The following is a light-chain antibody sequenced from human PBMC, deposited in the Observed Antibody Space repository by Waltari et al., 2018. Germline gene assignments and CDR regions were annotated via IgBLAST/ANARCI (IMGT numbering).Light chain of an antibody. V-gene: IGLV1-40*01. CDR3: QSYDSSLSGVI. Sequence: QSVLTQPPSVSGAPGQRITISCTGTSSNLGAGYDVHCYLQLPGTAPKLLILGNNNRPSGVPDRFSASKSDTSASLAITGLQAEDEADYYCQSYDSSLSGVIFGGGTKLTVL. J-gene: IGLJ2*01. CDR1: SSNLGAGYD. CDR2: GNN.